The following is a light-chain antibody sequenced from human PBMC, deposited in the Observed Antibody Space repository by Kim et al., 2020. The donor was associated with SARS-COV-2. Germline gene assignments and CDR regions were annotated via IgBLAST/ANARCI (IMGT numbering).Light chain of an antibody. Sequence: DIQMTQSPSSVSASVGDRVTITCRASQGITNWLAWYQQKPGKAPKLLIYGASSLQSGVPSRFSGSGSGTDFIFTISNLQPEDFATYYCQQAHSFPYTFGQGTKLEIK. CDR1: QGITNW. V-gene: IGKV1-12*01. CDR2: GAS. CDR3: QQAHSFPYT. J-gene: IGKJ2*01.